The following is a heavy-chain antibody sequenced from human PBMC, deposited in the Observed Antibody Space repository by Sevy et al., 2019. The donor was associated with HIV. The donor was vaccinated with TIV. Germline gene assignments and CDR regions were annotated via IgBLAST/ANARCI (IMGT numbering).Heavy chain of an antibody. CDR2: ISSSSSYI. Sequence: GGSLRLSCAASGFTFSSYSMNWVRQAPGKGLEWVSSISSSSSYIYYADSVKGRFTISRDNAKNSLYLQMNSLRAEGTAGYYCARGSPTVPGGLFDYWGQGTLVTVSS. D-gene: IGHD4-17*01. CDR1: GFTFSSYS. J-gene: IGHJ4*02. V-gene: IGHV3-21*01. CDR3: ARGSPTVPGGLFDY.